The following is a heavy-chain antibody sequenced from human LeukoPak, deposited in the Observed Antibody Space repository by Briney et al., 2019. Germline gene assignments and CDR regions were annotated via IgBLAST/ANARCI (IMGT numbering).Heavy chain of an antibody. J-gene: IGHJ6*02. Sequence: GGSLRLSCEASGFTFSSYAIRWVRQAPGTGLEWVSSIPGSGGATYYADSVRGRFSISRDSSKNTVYLQMNSLRDEDTAVYYCARARPWDSSRSYYFGMDVWGHGTTVTVSS. CDR3: ARARPWDSSRSYYFGMDV. CDR1: GFTFSSYA. CDR2: IPGSGGAT. V-gene: IGHV3-23*01. D-gene: IGHD3-22*01.